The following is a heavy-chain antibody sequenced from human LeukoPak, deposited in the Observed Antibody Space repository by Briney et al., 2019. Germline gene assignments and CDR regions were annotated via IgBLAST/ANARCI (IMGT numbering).Heavy chain of an antibody. J-gene: IGHJ4*02. CDR1: GFTFSSYR. D-gene: IGHD6-13*01. V-gene: IGHV3-7*01. CDR2: IKQDGSEK. CDR3: ARDQVAAATDY. Sequence: GGSLRLSCAASGFTFSSYRMSWVRQAPGKGLEWVANIKQDGSEKYYVDSVKGRFTISRDNAKNSLYLQMNSLRAEDTAVYYCARDQVAAATDYWGQGTLVTVSS.